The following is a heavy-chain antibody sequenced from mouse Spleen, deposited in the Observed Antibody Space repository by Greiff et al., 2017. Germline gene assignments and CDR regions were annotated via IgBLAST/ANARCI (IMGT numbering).Heavy chain of an antibody. V-gene: IGHV5-17*02. CDR2: ISSGSSTI. J-gene: IGHJ3*01. D-gene: IGHD4-1*01. CDR3: AEASTGTWFAY. CDR1: GFTFSSFG. Sequence: EVMLVESGGGLVQPGGSRKLSCAASGFTFSSFGMHWVRQAPEKGLEWVAYISSGSSTIYYADTVKGRFTISRDNPKNTLFLQMTSLRSEDTAMYYCAEASTGTWFAYWGQGTLVTVSA.